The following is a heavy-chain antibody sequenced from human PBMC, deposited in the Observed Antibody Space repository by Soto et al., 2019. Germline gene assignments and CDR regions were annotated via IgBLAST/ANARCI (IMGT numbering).Heavy chain of an antibody. Sequence: GGSLRLSCAASVFTFDDHGMTWVRQAPGKGLEWVSGITWNGATTGYADSVKGRFTISRDNAKNSLYLQMNSLRVEDTALYYCARDGGVVVAVDAFDVWGQGTMVTVSS. J-gene: IGHJ3*01. CDR2: ITWNGATT. D-gene: IGHD6-19*01. V-gene: IGHV3-20*04. CDR3: ARDGGVVVAVDAFDV. CDR1: VFTFDDHG.